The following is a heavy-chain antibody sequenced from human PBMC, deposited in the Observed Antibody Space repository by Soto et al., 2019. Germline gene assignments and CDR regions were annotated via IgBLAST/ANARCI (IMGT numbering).Heavy chain of an antibody. V-gene: IGHV1-18*01. CDR1: GYTFTTYG. D-gene: IGHD5-18*01. CDR2: ISGYNIDI. Sequence: QVQLVQSGDEVKEPGASVKVSCRASGYTFTTYGISWVRQAPGQGLEWMGWISGYNIDINRAQKFQARLTMPKDTSTSTAFLELRSLRSDDTAVYYCARDAISVDTATGVGYFDLWGRGTLVTVSS. J-gene: IGHJ2*01. CDR3: ARDAISVDTATGVGYFDL.